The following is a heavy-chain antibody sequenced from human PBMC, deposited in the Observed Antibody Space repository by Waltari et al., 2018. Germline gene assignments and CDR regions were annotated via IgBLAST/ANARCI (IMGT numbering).Heavy chain of an antibody. CDR3: SRDCTGGSCYGLTYGMDV. CDR2: IDLNSGDT. Sequence: QVQLVQSGAEVKMPGDSVKVSCTASGYTFTAYYIQWVRQAPGQGLEWGGRIDLNSGDTNFAEKLLCRVTMTRDTSITTAYLELRRLRSDDTAIYHCSRDCTGGSCYGLTYGMDVWGQGTLVSVSS. CDR1: GYTFTAYY. V-gene: IGHV1-2*02. J-gene: IGHJ6*02. D-gene: IGHD2-15*01.